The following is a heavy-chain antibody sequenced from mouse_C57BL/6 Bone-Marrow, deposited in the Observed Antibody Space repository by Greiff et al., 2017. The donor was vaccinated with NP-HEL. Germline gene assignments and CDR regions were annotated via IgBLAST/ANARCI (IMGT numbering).Heavy chain of an antibody. D-gene: IGHD2-10*02. Sequence: QVQLQQSGPELVKPGASVKISCKASGYAFSSSWMSWVKQRPGKGLEWIGRIYPGDGDTNYNGKFKGKATLTADQSSSTAYMQLSSLTSEDSAVYFCARINPPYGNFAWFAYWGQGTLVTVSA. V-gene: IGHV1-82*01. CDR3: ARINPPYGNFAWFAY. CDR2: IYPGDGDT. J-gene: IGHJ3*01. CDR1: GYAFSSSW.